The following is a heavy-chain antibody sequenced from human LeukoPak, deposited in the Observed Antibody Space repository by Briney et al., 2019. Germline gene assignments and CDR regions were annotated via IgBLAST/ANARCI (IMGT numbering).Heavy chain of an antibody. CDR2: IYWNDDK. D-gene: IGHD6-25*01. V-gene: IGHV2-5*01. J-gene: IGHJ5*02. CDR3: AHRENPSWQRNWFDP. CDR1: GFSLSTSGVG. Sequence: ESGPTLVKPTQTLTLTCTFSGFSLSTSGVGVGWIRQPPGKALEWLALIYWNDDKRYSPSLKSRLTITKDTSKNQVVLTMTNMDPVDTATYYCAHRENPSWQRNWFDPWGQGTLVTVSS.